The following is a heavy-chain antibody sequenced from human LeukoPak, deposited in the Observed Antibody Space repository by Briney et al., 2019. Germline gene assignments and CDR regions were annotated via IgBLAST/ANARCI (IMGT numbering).Heavy chain of an antibody. CDR1: GGSISSYY. V-gene: IGHV4-59*08. Sequence: SQTLSLTCTVSGGSISSYYWSWLRQPPGKGLEWVGYIYYSGSTNYNPSLKSRVTISVDTSKNQFSLKLSSVTAADTAVYYCAGQDYYDILTGPVRDYWGQGTLVTVSS. CDR3: AGQDYYDILTGPVRDY. J-gene: IGHJ4*02. D-gene: IGHD3-9*01. CDR2: IYYSGST.